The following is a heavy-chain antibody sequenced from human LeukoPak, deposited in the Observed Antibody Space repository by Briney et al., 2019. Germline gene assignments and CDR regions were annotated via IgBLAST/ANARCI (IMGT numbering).Heavy chain of an antibody. CDR3: ARDPYSGSYGPYYYYYMDV. CDR1: GFTFSSYS. Sequence: PGGSLRLSCAASGFTFSSYSMNSVRQAPGKGLELVSSISSSSSYIYYADSVKGRFTISRDNAKNSLYLQMDSLRVEDTAVYYCARDPYSGSYGPYYYYYMDVWGKGTTVTISS. J-gene: IGHJ6*03. CDR2: ISSSSSYI. V-gene: IGHV3-21*06. D-gene: IGHD1-26*01.